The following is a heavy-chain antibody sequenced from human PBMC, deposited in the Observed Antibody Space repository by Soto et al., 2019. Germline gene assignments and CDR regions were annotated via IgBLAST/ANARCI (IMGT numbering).Heavy chain of an antibody. CDR1: GFKFSDSD. D-gene: IGHD3-22*01. V-gene: IGHV3-73*01. J-gene: IGHJ4*02. CDR2: IRSKANNYAT. Sequence: GGSLRLSCAASGFKFSDSDLHWVRQASGKGLEWVGRIRSKANNYATSVKGRFTISRDDSKNTVYLQLNSLKTEDTAVYYCTTALTSSGYFYWGQGTLVTVSS. CDR3: TTALTSSGYFY.